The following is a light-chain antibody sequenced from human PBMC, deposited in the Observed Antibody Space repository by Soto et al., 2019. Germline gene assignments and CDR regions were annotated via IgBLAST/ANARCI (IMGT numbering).Light chain of an antibody. CDR1: NIGSKR. Sequence: SYELTQSSSVSVAPGQTARITCGGNNIGSKRVYWYQHKPGQAPVLVVYNDNVRPSGIPERFSGSNSGNTATLIISRVEAGDEADYYCQVWDSSGDWIFGGGTKLTVL. V-gene: IGLV3-21*02. J-gene: IGLJ2*01. CDR3: QVWDSSGDWI. CDR2: NDN.